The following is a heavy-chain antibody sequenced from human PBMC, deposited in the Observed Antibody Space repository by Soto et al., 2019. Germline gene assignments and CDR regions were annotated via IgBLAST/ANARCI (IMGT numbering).Heavy chain of an antibody. D-gene: IGHD3-10*01. J-gene: IGHJ6*02. CDR1: GGTFSSYA. CDR2: IIPIFGTA. Sequence: ASVKVSCKASGGTFSSYASSWERQAPGQGLEWMGGIIPIFGTANYAQKFQGRVTITADESTSTAYMELSSLRSEDTAVYYCARDLWTPYYGMDVWGHGTTVTLSS. CDR3: ARDLWTPYYGMDV. V-gene: IGHV1-69*13.